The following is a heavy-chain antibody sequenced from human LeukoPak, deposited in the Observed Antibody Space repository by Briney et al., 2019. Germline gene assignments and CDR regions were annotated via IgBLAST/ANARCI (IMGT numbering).Heavy chain of an antibody. V-gene: IGHV3-23*01. CDR2: ITTSDGNT. CDR1: GFTFSSYT. J-gene: IGHJ4*02. Sequence: GGSLRLSCAASGFTFSSYTMSWVRQAPGKGLEWVSTITTSDGNTYYADSVKGRFTVSRDNSKNTLHLQMNSLRAEDTAVYYCAKDGGLWVSAHWGDSWGRGTLVTVSS. D-gene: IGHD7-27*01. CDR3: AKDGGLWVSAHWGDS.